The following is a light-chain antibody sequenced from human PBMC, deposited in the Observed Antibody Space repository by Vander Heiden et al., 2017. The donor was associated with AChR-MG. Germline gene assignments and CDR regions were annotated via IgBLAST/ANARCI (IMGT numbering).Light chain of an antibody. CDR2: NND. CDR1: SSNIGSHY. CDR3: AGWDDSLNGV. J-gene: IGLJ3*02. Sequence: QSVLTQTPSASGTPGQRVAMACSGSSSNIGSHYVYWYQQPAAAAPNLLIYNNDQRPAGVPDRFSVSKSGTSASLAISGLQAEEAADYYCAGWDDSLNGVFGEGTKLTVL. V-gene: IGLV1-44*01.